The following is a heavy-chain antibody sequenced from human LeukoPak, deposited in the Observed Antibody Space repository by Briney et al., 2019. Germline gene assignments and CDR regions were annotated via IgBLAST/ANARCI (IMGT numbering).Heavy chain of an antibody. Sequence: PSGTLSLTRAVSGGSISSSNWWSWVRQPPGKGLEWIGEIYHSGSTNYSPSLKSRVTISVDKSKNQFSLKLSSVTAADTAVYYCARDDGDCSSTSCYADNWFDPWGQGTLVTVSS. CDR1: GGSISSSNW. CDR2: IYHSGST. J-gene: IGHJ5*02. V-gene: IGHV4-4*02. D-gene: IGHD2-2*01. CDR3: ARDDGDCSSTSCYADNWFDP.